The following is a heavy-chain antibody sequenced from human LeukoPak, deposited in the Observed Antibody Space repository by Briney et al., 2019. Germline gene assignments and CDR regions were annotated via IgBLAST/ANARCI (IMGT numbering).Heavy chain of an antibody. V-gene: IGHV1-18*01. D-gene: IGHD2-2*01. Sequence: ASVKVSCKASGYTFTSYGISWVRQAPGQGLEWMGWISAYNGNTNYAQKLQGRVTMTTDTSTSTAYMELRSLRSDDTAVYYCARDVGLGYCSSTSCPRWLYYYGMDVWGQGTTVTVSS. CDR1: GYTFTSYG. J-gene: IGHJ6*02. CDR2: ISAYNGNT. CDR3: ARDVGLGYCSSTSCPRWLYYYGMDV.